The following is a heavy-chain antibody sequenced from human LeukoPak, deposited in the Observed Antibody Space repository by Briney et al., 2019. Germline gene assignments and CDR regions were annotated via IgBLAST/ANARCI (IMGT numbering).Heavy chain of an antibody. CDR1: GGSFSGYY. CDR3: ARGAVAGTEGFDY. CDR2: INHSGST. D-gene: IGHD6-19*01. Sequence: SETLSLTCAVYGGSFSGYYWSWIRQPPGKGLEWIGEINHSGSTNFNPSLKSRVTISVDTSKNQFSLKLSSVTAADTAVYYCARGAVAGTEGFDYWGQGTLVTVSS. J-gene: IGHJ4*02. V-gene: IGHV4-34*01.